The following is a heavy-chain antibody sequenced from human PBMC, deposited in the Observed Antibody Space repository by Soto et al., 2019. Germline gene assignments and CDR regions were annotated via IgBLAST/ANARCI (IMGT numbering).Heavy chain of an antibody. CDR2: ISSSSSYI. CDR3: ARGGVPRGYFDY. V-gene: IGHV3-21*01. D-gene: IGHD6-6*01. CDR1: GFTFSTYS. J-gene: IGHJ4*02. Sequence: EVQLVESGGGLVKPGGSLRLSCAASGFTFSTYSMNWVRQAPGKGLEWVSSISSSSSYIYYADSVKGRFTISRDNATNSRYLQMNSLRAEDTAVYYCARGGVPRGYFDYWGQGTLVTVSS.